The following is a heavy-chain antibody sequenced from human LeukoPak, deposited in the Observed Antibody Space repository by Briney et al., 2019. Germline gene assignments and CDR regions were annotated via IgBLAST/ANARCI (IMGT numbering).Heavy chain of an antibody. Sequence: GGSLRLSCAASGFTFSSYSMNRVRQAPGRGLEWVSSISSSSYIYYADSVKSRFTISRDNAKNSLYLQMNTLRAEDTAVYYCARSVGIAADFDYWGQGTLVTVSS. CDR1: GFTFSSYS. CDR2: ISSSSYI. D-gene: IGHD6-13*01. CDR3: ARSVGIAADFDY. J-gene: IGHJ4*02. V-gene: IGHV3-21*01.